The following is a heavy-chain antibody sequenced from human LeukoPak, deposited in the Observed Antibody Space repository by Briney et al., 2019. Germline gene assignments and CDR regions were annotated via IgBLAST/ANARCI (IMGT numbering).Heavy chain of an antibody. V-gene: IGHV4-34*01. CDR3: ARGRAAAGTDY. J-gene: IGHJ4*02. CDR1: GGSFSGYY. Sequence: SETLSLTCAVYGGSFSGYYWSWIRQPPGKGLEWIGEINHSGSTNYNPSLKSRVTISVDTSKNQFSLKLSSATAADTAVYYCARGRAAAGTDYWGQGTLVTVSS. D-gene: IGHD6-13*01. CDR2: INHSGST.